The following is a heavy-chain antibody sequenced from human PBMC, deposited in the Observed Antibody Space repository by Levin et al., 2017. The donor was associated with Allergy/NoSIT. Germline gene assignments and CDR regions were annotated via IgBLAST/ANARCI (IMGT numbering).Heavy chain of an antibody. CDR1: GYSFPSYW. V-gene: IGHV5-51*01. CDR3: ARHVGSGFDKIDF. D-gene: IGHD5-12*01. CDR2: IYPGDSDT. J-gene: IGHJ4*02. Sequence: KVSCKGSGYSFPSYWIAWVRQMPGKGLEWMGIIYPGDSDTRYSPSFQGQVTISSDKSITTAYLQWSSLRASDTAIYYCARHVGSGFDKIDFWGQGTSVTVSS.